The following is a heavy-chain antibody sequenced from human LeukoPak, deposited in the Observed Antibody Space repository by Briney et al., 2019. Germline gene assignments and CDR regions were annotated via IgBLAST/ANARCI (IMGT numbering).Heavy chain of an antibody. J-gene: IGHJ4*02. CDR1: GFTFSSYA. V-gene: IGHV3-23*01. Sequence: PGGSLRLSCAASGFTFSSYAMSWVRQAPGKGLEWVSAISGSGGSTYYADSVKGRFTISRDNSKNTLYLQVNSLRAEDTAVYYCAKGSNYYDFWSGYYSWGQGTLVTVSS. CDR3: AKGSNYYDFWSGYYS. D-gene: IGHD3-3*01. CDR2: ISGSGGST.